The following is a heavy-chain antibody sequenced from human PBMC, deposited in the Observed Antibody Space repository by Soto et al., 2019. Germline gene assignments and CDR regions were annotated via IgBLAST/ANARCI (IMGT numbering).Heavy chain of an antibody. CDR3: VRENYYYGMDV. J-gene: IGHJ6*02. Sequence: HPGGSLRLSCAASGFGASVNYMTWVRQGPGKGLQWVSVINNAGTTFYADSVKGRFTLSRDNSKNTVYLQMNSLRVEDTAMYYCVRENYYYGMDVWGQGTAVTVSS. V-gene: IGHV3-66*01. CDR1: GFGASVNY. CDR2: INNAGTT.